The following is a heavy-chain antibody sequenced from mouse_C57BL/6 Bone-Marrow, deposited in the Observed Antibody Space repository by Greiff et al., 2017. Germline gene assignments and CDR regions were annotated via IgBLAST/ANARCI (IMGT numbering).Heavy chain of an antibody. CDR1: GYTFTSYD. Sequence: QVQLQQSGPELVKPGASVKLSCKASGYTFTSYDINWVKQRPGPGLEWIGWIYTRDGCTKYNEKFKGKATLTVDTSSSTAYMELHSLTSEDAAVYFCARLEFDGSSGDWYFDVWGTGTTVTVSS. CDR2: IYTRDGCT. J-gene: IGHJ1*03. D-gene: IGHD1-1*01. V-gene: IGHV1-85*01. CDR3: ARLEFDGSSGDWYFDV.